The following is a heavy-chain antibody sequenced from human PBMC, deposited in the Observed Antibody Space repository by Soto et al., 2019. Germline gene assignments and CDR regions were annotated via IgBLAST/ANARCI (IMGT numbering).Heavy chain of an antibody. V-gene: IGHV1-18*04. CDR2: ITVYNGNT. CDR1: GYTFTGYC. D-gene: IGHD1-26*01. J-gene: IGHJ4*02. CDR3: ARSVGACAY. Sequence: QVQLVQSEAEVKKPGASVKVACKASGYTFTGYCISWVRQAPGQGLEWMGCITVYNGNTNYAKKLEVRVTMTTNTSTSTDYMELKSLRADDTAVYYCARSVGACAYWGQGTLVTVSS.